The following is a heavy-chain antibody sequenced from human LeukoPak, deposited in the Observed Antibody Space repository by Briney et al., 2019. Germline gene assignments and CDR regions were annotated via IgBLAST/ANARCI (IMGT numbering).Heavy chain of an antibody. Sequence: PGGSLRLSCAASRFTLSTYWMSWVRQAPGKGLEWVAHIKQDESQEYYVDSVKGRFTISRDSAKNSLYLQMNSLRAEDTAVYYCARGVPYDSWSGPHYSDYWGQGTLVTVSS. V-gene: IGHV3-7*01. CDR1: RFTLSTYW. D-gene: IGHD3-3*01. J-gene: IGHJ4*02. CDR2: IKQDESQE. CDR3: ARGVPYDSWSGPHYSDY.